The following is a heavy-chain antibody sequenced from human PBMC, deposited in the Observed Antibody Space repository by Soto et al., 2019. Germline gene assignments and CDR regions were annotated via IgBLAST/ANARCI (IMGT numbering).Heavy chain of an antibody. V-gene: IGHV1-2*02. CDR1: GYTFTGYY. CDR3: ARDVIAPPNYFDP. D-gene: IGHD4-4*01. J-gene: IGHJ5*02. CDR2: INLNSGGT. Sequence: GASVKVSCKASGYTFTGYYMHWVRQAPGQGLEWMGWINLNSGGTNYAQKFQGRVTMTRDTSISTAYMELSRLRSDDTAVYYCARDVIAPPNYFDPWGQGTLVTVSS.